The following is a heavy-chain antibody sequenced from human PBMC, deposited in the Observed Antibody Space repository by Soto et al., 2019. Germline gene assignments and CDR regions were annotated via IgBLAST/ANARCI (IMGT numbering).Heavy chain of an antibody. CDR3: AKDGSGTTYYYGMDV. D-gene: IGHD1-1*01. Sequence: HPVGSLRLSCAASGFTFSSYGMHWVRQAPGKGLEWVAVISYDGSNKYYADSVKGRFTISRDNSKNTLYLQMNSLRAEDTAVYYCAKDGSGTTYYYGMDVWGQGTTVTVSS. CDR2: ISYDGSNK. V-gene: IGHV3-30*18. CDR1: GFTFSSYG. J-gene: IGHJ6*02.